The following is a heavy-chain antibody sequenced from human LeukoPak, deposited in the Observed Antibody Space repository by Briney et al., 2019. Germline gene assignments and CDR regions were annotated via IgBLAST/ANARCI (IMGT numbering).Heavy chain of an antibody. CDR2: ISSSSSYI. Sequence: PGGSLRLSCAASGFTFSSYSMNWVRQAPGKGLEWVSSISSSSSYIYYADSVKGRFTISRDNAKNSLYLQMNSLRAEDTAVYYCARDLATGRTDAFDTWGQGTMVTVSS. J-gene: IGHJ3*02. V-gene: IGHV3-21*01. D-gene: IGHD1-1*01. CDR1: GFTFSSYS. CDR3: ARDLATGRTDAFDT.